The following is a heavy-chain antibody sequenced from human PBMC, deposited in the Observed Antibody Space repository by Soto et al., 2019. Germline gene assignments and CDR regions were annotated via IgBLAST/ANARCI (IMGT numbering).Heavy chain of an antibody. CDR1: GFSLSTSGVG. V-gene: IGHV2-5*02. D-gene: IGHD1-26*01. CDR3: AHRTGSYPERDYFDY. Sequence: QITLKESGPTLVKPTQTLTLTCTFSGFSLSTSGVGVGWIRQPPGKALEWLALIYWDDDKRYSPSLKSRLTITKDTSKNQVVLTMTNMDPVDTATYYCAHRTGSYPERDYFDYWGQGTLVTVSS. CDR2: IYWDDDK. J-gene: IGHJ4*02.